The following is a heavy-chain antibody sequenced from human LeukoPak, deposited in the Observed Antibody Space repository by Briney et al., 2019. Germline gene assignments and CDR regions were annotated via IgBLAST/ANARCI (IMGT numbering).Heavy chain of an antibody. CDR1: GYTFTGYY. CDR2: INPNSGGT. Sequence: ASVKVSCKASGYTFTGYYMHWVRQAPGQGLEWMGRINPNSGGTNYAQKFQGRVTMTRDTSISTAYMELSRLRSDDTGVYYCARDERLWFGELTFGGQGTLVTVS. D-gene: IGHD3-10*01. CDR3: ARDERLWFGELTF. J-gene: IGHJ4*02. V-gene: IGHV1-2*05.